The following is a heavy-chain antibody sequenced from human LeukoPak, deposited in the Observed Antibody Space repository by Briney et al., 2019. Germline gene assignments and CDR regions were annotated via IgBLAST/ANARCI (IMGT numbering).Heavy chain of an antibody. CDR2: ISSSSSYI. Sequence: GGSLRLSCAASGFTFSSYSMNWVRQAPGKGLEWVSSISSSSSYIYYADSVKGRFTISRDNAKSSLYLQMNSLRAEDTAVYYCARDRVVVAALYYYYYMDVWGKGTTVTVSS. CDR3: ARDRVVVAALYYYYYMDV. V-gene: IGHV3-21*01. J-gene: IGHJ6*03. CDR1: GFTFSSYS. D-gene: IGHD2-15*01.